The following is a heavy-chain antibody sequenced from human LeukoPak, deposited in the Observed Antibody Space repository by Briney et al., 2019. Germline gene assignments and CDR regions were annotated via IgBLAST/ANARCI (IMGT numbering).Heavy chain of an antibody. D-gene: IGHD3-3*01. CDR2: IRYDGSNK. Sequence: GGSLRLSCAASGFTFSSYGMHWVRQAPGKGLEWVAFIRYDGSNKYYADSVKGRFTISRDNSKNTLYLQMNSLRAEDTAVYYCAKDAVLRFLERLFPLDYWGQGTLATVSS. J-gene: IGHJ4*02. V-gene: IGHV3-30*02. CDR1: GFTFSSYG. CDR3: AKDAVLRFLERLFPLDY.